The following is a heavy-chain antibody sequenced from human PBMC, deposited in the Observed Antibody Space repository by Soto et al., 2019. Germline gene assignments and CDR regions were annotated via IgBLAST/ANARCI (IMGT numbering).Heavy chain of an antibody. J-gene: IGHJ3*02. CDR3: AAVEDSSSSDAFDI. D-gene: IGHD6-6*01. V-gene: IGHV1-58*01. CDR1: GFTFTSSA. CDR2: IVVGSGNT. Sequence: GASVKVSCKASGFTFTSSAVQWVRQARGQRLEWIGWIVVGSGNTNYAQKFQERVTITRDMSTSTAYMELSSLRSEDTAVYYCAAVEDSSSSDAFDIWGQGTMVTVSS.